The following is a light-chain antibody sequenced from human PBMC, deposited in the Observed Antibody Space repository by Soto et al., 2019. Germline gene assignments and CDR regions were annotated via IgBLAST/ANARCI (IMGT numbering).Light chain of an antibody. CDR2: AAS. V-gene: IGKV1-9*01. J-gene: IGKJ2*01. Sequence: DILLTQSPSFLSASVGDRVTITCRASQGISSYLAWYQQKPGKAPKLLIYAASTLQSGVPSRFSGSGSGTEFTLTISSLQPEDFATYYCQQLNSYPRRYTFGQGTKLEIK. CDR1: QGISSY. CDR3: QQLNSYPRRYT.